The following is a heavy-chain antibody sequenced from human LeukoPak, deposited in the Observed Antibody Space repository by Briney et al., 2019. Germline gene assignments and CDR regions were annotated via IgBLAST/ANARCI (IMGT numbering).Heavy chain of an antibody. CDR2: IRYDGGNK. CDR3: AKLPPHIVVVPAAIGGDYFDY. Sequence: GGSLRLSCAASGFTFSSYGMHWVRQAPGKGLEWVAFIRYDGGNKYYADSVKGRFTISRDNSKNTLYLQMNSLRAEDTAVYYCAKLPPHIVVVPAAIGGDYFDYWGQGTLVTVSS. V-gene: IGHV3-30*02. D-gene: IGHD2-2*01. CDR1: GFTFSSYG. J-gene: IGHJ4*02.